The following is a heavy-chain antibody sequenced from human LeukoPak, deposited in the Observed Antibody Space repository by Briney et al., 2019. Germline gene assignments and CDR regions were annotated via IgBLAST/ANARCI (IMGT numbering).Heavy chain of an antibody. Sequence: ASVKVSCKASGGTFSSYAISWVRQAPGQGLEWMGRIIPILGIANYAQKFQGRVTITADKSTSTAYMELSSLRSGDTAVYYCASPLAVAGRDAFDIWGQGTMVTVSS. CDR1: GGTFSSYA. CDR3: ASPLAVAGRDAFDI. J-gene: IGHJ3*02. V-gene: IGHV1-69*04. D-gene: IGHD6-19*01. CDR2: IIPILGIA.